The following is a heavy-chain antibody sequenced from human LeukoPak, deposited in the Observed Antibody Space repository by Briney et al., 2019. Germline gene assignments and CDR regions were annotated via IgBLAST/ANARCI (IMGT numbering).Heavy chain of an antibody. CDR1: GGTFSSYA. D-gene: IGHD5-18*01. V-gene: IGHV1-69*13. CDR2: ITPIFGTA. J-gene: IGHJ6*02. Sequence: ASVKVSCKASGGTFSSYAISWVRQAPGQGLEWMGGITPIFGTANYAQKFQGRVTITADESTSTAYMELSSLRSEDTAVYYCARVSADTAMYYYGMDVWGRGTTVTVSS. CDR3: ARVSADTAMYYYGMDV.